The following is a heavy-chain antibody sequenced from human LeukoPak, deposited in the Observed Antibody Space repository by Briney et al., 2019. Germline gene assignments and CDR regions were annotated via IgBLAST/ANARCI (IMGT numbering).Heavy chain of an antibody. Sequence: PGGSLRLSCAASGFTFSNYWMSWVRQAPGKGLEWVANIKQDGSEKYYVDSVKGRFTISRDNAKNSLSLQMNSLRVEDTAVYYCARGVPARRFDYWGQGTLVTVSS. CDR3: ARGVPARRFDY. CDR1: GFTFSNYW. CDR2: IKQDGSEK. J-gene: IGHJ4*02. V-gene: IGHV3-7*02. D-gene: IGHD3-10*01.